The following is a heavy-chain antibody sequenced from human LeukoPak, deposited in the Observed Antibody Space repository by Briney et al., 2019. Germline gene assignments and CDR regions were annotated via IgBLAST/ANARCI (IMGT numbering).Heavy chain of an antibody. CDR2: IRYDGSNK. D-gene: IGHD4-23*01. V-gene: IGHV3-30*02. J-gene: IGHJ4*02. Sequence: GGSPRLSXAASGFTFSSYGMHWVRQAPGKGLEWVAFIRYDGSNKYYADSVKGRFTISRDNSKNTLYLQMNSLRAEDTAVYYCAKDLTGYGGNSFDYWGQGTLVTVSS. CDR3: AKDLTGYGGNSFDY. CDR1: GFTFSSYG.